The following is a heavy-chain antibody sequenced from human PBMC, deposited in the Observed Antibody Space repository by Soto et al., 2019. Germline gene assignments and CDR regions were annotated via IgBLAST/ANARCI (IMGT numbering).Heavy chain of an antibody. Sequence: QGQLVQSGAEVKKPGASVKVSCTASGNTFTHFGVTWVRQAPGQGLEWMGWISAYTDDPNYAQKFQGRVTMTIDTSTSTAYLDLRSLTSDDTAVYYCARVIPGAEGWCDPWGQGTLVTVSS. CDR2: ISAYTDDP. J-gene: IGHJ5*02. CDR3: ARVIPGAEGWCDP. D-gene: IGHD2-2*01. V-gene: IGHV1-18*01. CDR1: GNTFTHFG.